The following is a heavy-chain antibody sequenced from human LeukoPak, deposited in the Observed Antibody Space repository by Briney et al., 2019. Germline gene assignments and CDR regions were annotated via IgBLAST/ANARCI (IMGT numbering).Heavy chain of an antibody. V-gene: IGHV3-30*18. J-gene: IGHJ4*02. D-gene: IGHD3-9*01. CDR3: AKDGGVGDILTGYYIGYFDY. Sequence: GGSLRLSCAASGFTFSSYGMHWVRQAPGKGLEWVAVISYDGSNKYYADSVKGRFTISRDNSKNTLYLQMNSLRAEDTAVYYCAKDGGVGDILTGYYIGYFDYWGQGTLVTVSS. CDR1: GFTFSSYG. CDR2: ISYDGSNK.